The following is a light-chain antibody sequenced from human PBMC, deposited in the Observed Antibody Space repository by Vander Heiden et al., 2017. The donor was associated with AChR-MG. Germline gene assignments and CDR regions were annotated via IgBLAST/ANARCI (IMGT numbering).Light chain of an antibody. CDR3: QQRYSWPPVT. J-gene: IGKJ5*01. CDR2: AAS. Sequence: EIVFTQFPATLSASPGERAPLSCSARQYVSNYLAWYQQKPGQSPRLLIYAASTRATGIPARVSGSGSGTDFTLTISSLEPEDFAVYDCQQRYSWPPVTFGQGTRLEMK. CDR1: QYVSNY. V-gene: IGKV3-11*01.